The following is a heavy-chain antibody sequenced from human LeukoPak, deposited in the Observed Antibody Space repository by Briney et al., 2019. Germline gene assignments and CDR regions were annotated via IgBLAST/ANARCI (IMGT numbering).Heavy chain of an antibody. CDR3: TRVGYIDEGIDY. Sequence: GGSLRLSCAASGFTFDNYWMHWVRHAPGKGPVWVSRINTDGRITSYADSVRGRFSISRDNAKNSLYLQMSSLRAEDTAIYYCTRVGYIDEGIDYWGQGTLVTVSS. J-gene: IGHJ4*02. CDR1: GFTFDNYW. V-gene: IGHV3-74*03. D-gene: IGHD5-24*01. CDR2: INTDGRIT.